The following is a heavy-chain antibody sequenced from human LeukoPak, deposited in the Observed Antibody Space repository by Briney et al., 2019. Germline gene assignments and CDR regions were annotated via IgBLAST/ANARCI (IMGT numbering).Heavy chain of an antibody. CDR2: LHNSGVT. J-gene: IGHJ4*02. CDR3: ARASYSYDINGWVPFDY. V-gene: IGHV4-39*07. D-gene: IGHD3-22*01. CDR1: SGSINSSPY. Sequence: WETLSLTCSVSSGSINSSPYWGWIRPPPGEGLEYIATLHNSGVTYYSASFKSRVKISLDTSKNQLYLQLKSVTAADTAVYYCARASYSYDINGWVPFDYWGQETLVSVSS.